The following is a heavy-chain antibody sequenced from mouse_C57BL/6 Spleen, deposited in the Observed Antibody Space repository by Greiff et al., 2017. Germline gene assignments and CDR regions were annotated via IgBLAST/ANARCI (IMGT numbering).Heavy chain of an antibody. J-gene: IGHJ4*01. CDR2: IHPNSGST. Sequence: VQLQQPGAELVKPGASVKLSCKASGYTFTSYWMHWVKQRPGQGLEWIGMIHPNSGSTNYNEKFKSKATLTVDKSSSTAYMQLSSLTSEDSAVYYCARREKLGGSSFYYAIDYWGQGTSVTVSS. D-gene: IGHD1-1*01. CDR1: GYTFTSYW. CDR3: ARREKLGGSSFYYAIDY. V-gene: IGHV1-64*01.